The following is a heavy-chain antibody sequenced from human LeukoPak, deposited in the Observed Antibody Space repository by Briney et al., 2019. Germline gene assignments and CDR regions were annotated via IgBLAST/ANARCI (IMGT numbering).Heavy chain of an antibody. D-gene: IGHD3-10*01. Sequence: SETLSLTCTVSGGSISSSSYYWGWIRQPPGKGLEWIGSIYYSGSTYYNPSLKSRVTISVDRSRNQFSLKLTSVTAADTALYYCERHYYGSGSYSDYWGQGTLVTVRS. J-gene: IGHJ4*02. CDR1: GGSISSSSYY. CDR3: ERHYYGSGSYSDY. V-gene: IGHV4-39*01. CDR2: IYYSGST.